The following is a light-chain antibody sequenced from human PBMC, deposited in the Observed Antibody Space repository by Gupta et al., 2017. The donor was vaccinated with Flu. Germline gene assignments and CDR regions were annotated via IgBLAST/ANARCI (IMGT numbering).Light chain of an antibody. J-gene: IGKJ1*01. V-gene: IGKV1-5*03. Sequence: DYQMTQSPSTLSASVGDRVTITCRASQTIKTWLAWFQRKPGEAPKLLIYKASTLETGVPSRFSGSGAGTEFTLTSSSRQHDDCANYYCQEDYGPWTFGQGTKVEIK. CDR2: KAS. CDR3: QEDYGPWT. CDR1: QTIKTW.